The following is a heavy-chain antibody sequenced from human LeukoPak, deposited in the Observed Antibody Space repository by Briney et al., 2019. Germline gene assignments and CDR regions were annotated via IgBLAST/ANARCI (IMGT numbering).Heavy chain of an antibody. CDR2: ISYDGSNK. J-gene: IGHJ4*02. CDR3: ARGLDYDSSGILGDY. V-gene: IGHV3-30-3*01. CDR1: GFTFSSYA. Sequence: GGSLRLSCAASGFTFSSYAMHWVRQAPGKGLEWVAVISYDGSNKYYADSVKGRFTISRDNSKNTLYLQMNSLRAEDTAVYYCARGLDYDSSGILGDYWGQGTLVTVSS. D-gene: IGHD3-22*01.